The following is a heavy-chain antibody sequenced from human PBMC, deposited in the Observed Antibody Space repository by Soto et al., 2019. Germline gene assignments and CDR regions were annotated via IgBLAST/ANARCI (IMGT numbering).Heavy chain of an antibody. CDR3: ALFLRYRSGWHAWSRSRHS. CDR2: ISFDGRNE. J-gene: IGHJ5*01. V-gene: IGHV3-30*03. Sequence: GKGREWVAVISFDGRNEYSSDSVTGRFTISRDNSKNTVDLQMNSLRAGDTAMYYCALFLRYRSGWHAWSRSRHS. D-gene: IGHD6-25*01.